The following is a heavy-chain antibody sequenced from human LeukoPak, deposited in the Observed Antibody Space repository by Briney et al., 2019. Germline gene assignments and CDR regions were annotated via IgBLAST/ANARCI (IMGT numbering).Heavy chain of an antibody. J-gene: IGHJ5*02. D-gene: IGHD2-21*02. CDR3: AREYCGGDCYIRGWFDP. CDR2: INHSGST. CDR1: GGSFSGCY. V-gene: IGHV4-34*01. Sequence: SETLSLTCAVYGGSFSGCYWSWIRQPPGKGLEWIGEINHSGSTNYNPSLKSRVTISVDTSKNQFSLKLSSVTAADTAVYYCAREYCGGDCYIRGWFDPWGQGTLVTVSS.